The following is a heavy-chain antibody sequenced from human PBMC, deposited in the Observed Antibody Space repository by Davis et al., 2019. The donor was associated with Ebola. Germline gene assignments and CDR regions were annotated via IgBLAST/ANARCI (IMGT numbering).Heavy chain of an antibody. Sequence: SETLSLTCTVSGGSIISSSSYWGWIPQPPRKGLEWIGSIYYSGITYYNPSLKSRVTISVDTSKNQFSLKLSSVTAADTAGYYCAREGGGGLDYWGQGTLVTVSS. CDR2: IYYSGIT. V-gene: IGHV4-39*07. D-gene: IGHD3-16*01. CDR3: AREGGGGLDY. CDR1: GGSIISSSSY. J-gene: IGHJ4*02.